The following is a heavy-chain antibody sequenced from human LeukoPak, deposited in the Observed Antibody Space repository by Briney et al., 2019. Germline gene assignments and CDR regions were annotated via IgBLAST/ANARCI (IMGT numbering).Heavy chain of an antibody. CDR3: ARGYLGIDY. Sequence: ETLSLTCTVSGGSISSYYWSWIRQPPGKGLLWVSRINTDGSITNYADSVKGRFTISRDNAKNMLYLQMNSLRAEDTAVYYCARGYLGIDYWGQGTLVTVSS. CDR2: INTDGSIT. J-gene: IGHJ4*02. V-gene: IGHV3-74*01. D-gene: IGHD1-26*01. CDR1: GGSISSYY.